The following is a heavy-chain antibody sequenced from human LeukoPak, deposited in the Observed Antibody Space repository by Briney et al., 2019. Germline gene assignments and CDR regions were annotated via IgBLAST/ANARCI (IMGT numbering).Heavy chain of an antibody. Sequence: PSETLSLTCAVYGGSFSGYYWSWIRQPPGKGLEWIGEINHSGSTNYNPSLKSRVTISVDTSKNQFSLKLNFVTAADTAVYYCTRTSPGIPLDVWGQGALVTVSS. CDR2: INHSGST. CDR3: TRTSPGIPLDV. J-gene: IGHJ4*02. CDR1: GGSFSGYY. D-gene: IGHD1-26*01. V-gene: IGHV4-34*01.